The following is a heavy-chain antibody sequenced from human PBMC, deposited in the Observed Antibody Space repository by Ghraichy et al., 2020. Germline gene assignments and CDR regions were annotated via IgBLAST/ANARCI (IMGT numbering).Heavy chain of an antibody. Sequence: SETLSLTCTVSGGSISSSSYYWGWIRQPPGKGLEWIGSIYYSGSTYYNPSLKSRVTISVDTSKNQFSLKLSSVTAADTAVYYCARQSPDYGSGSYYNTPYFDFWGQGTLVTVSS. D-gene: IGHD3-10*01. V-gene: IGHV4-39*01. CDR3: ARQSPDYGSGSYYNTPYFDF. CDR2: IYYSGST. J-gene: IGHJ4*02. CDR1: GGSISSSSYY.